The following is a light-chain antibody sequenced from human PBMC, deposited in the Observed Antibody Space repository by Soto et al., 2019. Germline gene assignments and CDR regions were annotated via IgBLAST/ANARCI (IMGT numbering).Light chain of an antibody. CDR3: CSYTTTYTLV. J-gene: IGLJ3*02. V-gene: IGLV2-14*01. CDR1: STDIGTYNS. Sequence: QSALTQPASVSGSPGRSITISCTGTSTDIGTYNSVSWYQHHPGKAPKLLIFEVIDRPSGVSDRFSGSKSGNTASLTISSLEFADEADYYCCSYTTTYTLVFGVGTKVTVL. CDR2: EVI.